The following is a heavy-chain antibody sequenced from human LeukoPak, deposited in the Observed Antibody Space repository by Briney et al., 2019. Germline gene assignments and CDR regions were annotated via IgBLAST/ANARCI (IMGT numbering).Heavy chain of an antibody. CDR3: ARDRVGWFDP. Sequence: SETLSLTCTVSGGSISSGDYYWSWIRQPPGKGLEWIGYIYTSGSTNYNPSLKSRVTMSVDTSKNQFSLKLSSVTAADTAVYYCARDRVGWFDPWGQGTLVTVSS. J-gene: IGHJ5*02. V-gene: IGHV4-61*08. CDR1: GGSISSGDYY. D-gene: IGHD2-2*01. CDR2: IYTSGST.